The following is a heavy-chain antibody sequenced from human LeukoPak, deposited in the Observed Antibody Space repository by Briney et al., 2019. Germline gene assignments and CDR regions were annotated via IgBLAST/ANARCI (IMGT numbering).Heavy chain of an antibody. V-gene: IGHV1-46*01. CDR3: ACLPYAFDI. CDR2: INPSGGST. J-gene: IGHJ3*02. Sequence: ASEKVSCKASGYTFTTYYIHWVRQAPGQGLEWMALINPSGGSTHYAQKFQGRVTVTRDTSTSTVYMELTSLRSEDTAVYYCACLPYAFDIWGQGTMVTVSS. CDR1: GYTFTTYY.